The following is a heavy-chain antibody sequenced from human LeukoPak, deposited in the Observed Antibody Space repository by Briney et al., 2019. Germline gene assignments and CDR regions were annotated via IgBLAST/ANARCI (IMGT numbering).Heavy chain of an antibody. V-gene: IGHV3-23*01. Sequence: PGGSLRLSCAASGFTFSSYAMSWVRQAPGKGLEWVSAISGSGGSTYYADSVKGRFTISRDNSKNTLYLQMNSLRAEDTAVYYCAKGLGYDSSGYYLDWGQGTLVTVSS. CDR2: ISGSGGST. CDR1: GFTFSSYA. CDR3: AKGLGYDSSGYYLD. D-gene: IGHD3-22*01. J-gene: IGHJ4*02.